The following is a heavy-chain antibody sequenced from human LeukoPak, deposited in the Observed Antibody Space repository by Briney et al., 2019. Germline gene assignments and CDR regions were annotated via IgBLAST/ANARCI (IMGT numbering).Heavy chain of an antibody. CDR3: ARDPTPSSWYRLDPEYFQH. D-gene: IGHD6-13*01. V-gene: IGHV1-18*04. CDR2: ISAYNGNT. Sequence: ASVKVSCKASGYTFTSYGISWVRQAPGQGLEWMGWISAYNGNTKYAQKLQGRDTITTDTSTSTAYMELRSLRSDATAVYYCARDPTPSSWYRLDPEYFQHWGQGTLVTVSS. CDR1: GYTFTSYG. J-gene: IGHJ1*01.